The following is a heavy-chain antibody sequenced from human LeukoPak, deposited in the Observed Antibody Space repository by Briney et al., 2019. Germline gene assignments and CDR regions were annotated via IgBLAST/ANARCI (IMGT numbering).Heavy chain of an antibody. J-gene: IGHJ1*01. V-gene: IGHV4-59*01. CDR2: IYYSGST. CDR3: ASRAYCGGDCYHPYPLQH. D-gene: IGHD2-21*02. Sequence: SETLSLTCTVSGGSISSYYLSWIRQPPGKGLEWIGYIYYSGSTNYNPSLKSRVTISVDTSKNQFSLKLGSVTAADTAVYYCASRAYCGGDCYHPYPLQHWGQGTLVTVSS. CDR1: GGSISSYY.